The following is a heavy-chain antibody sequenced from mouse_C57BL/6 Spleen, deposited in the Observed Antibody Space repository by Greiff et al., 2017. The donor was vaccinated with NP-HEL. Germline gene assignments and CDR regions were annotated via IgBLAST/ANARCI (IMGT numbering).Heavy chain of an antibody. CDR3: ARAITTDYAMDY. Sequence: EVQLQQSGPSLVRPSQTLSLTCTVTGFSINSDCYWIWIRQFPGNKLEYIGYTFYSGITYYNPSLESRTYITRDTSKNKFSLKLSSVTTEDTAPYYCARAITTDYAMDYWGQGTSVTVSS. CDR2: TFYSGIT. V-gene: IGHV3-3*01. CDR1: GFSINSDCY. J-gene: IGHJ4*01. D-gene: IGHD1-1*01.